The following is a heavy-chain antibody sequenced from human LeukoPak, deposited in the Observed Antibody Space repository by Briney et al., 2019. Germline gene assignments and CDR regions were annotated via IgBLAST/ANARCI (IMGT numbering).Heavy chain of an antibody. V-gene: IGHV3-30-3*01. D-gene: IGHD3-16*01. J-gene: IGHJ3*02. CDR2: MSYDGSNK. CDR3: AREGGGIVAFDI. Sequence: PGGSLRLSCAASGFTFSSYAMHWVRQAPGKGLEWVAVMSYDGSNKYYADSVKGRFTISGDNSKNTLYLQMNSLRAEDTAVYYCAREGGGIVAFDIWGQGTMVTVPS. CDR1: GFTFSSYA.